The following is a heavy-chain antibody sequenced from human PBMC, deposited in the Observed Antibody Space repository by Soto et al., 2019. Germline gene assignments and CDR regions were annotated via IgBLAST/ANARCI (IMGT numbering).Heavy chain of an antibody. J-gene: IGHJ4*02. CDR1: GGSISSYY. D-gene: IGHD1-7*01. CDR2: IYYSGST. V-gene: IGHV4-59*01. CDR3: ASLLLTGTGRPGSFDY. Sequence: PSETLSLTCTVSGGSISSYYWSWIRQPPGKGLEWIGYIYYSGSTNYNPSLKSRVTISIDTSKNQFFLNLSSATAADTAIYYCASLLLTGTGRPGSFDYLGQGTLVTVSS.